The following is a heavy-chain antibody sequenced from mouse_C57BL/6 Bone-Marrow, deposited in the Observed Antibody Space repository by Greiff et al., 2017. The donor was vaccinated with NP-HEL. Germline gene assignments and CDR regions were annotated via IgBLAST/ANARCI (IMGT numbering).Heavy chain of an antibody. CDR1: GFTFSDYY. D-gene: IGHD1-1*01. V-gene: IGHV5-12*01. Sequence: EVQLVESGGGLVQPGGSLKLSCAASGFTFSDYYMYWVRQTPEKRLEWVAYISNGGGSTYYPDTVKGRFTISRDNAKNTLYLQMSRLKSEDTAMYYCARGSGSSPYWYFDVWGTGTTVTVSS. CDR3: ARGSGSSPYWYFDV. J-gene: IGHJ1*03. CDR2: ISNGGGST.